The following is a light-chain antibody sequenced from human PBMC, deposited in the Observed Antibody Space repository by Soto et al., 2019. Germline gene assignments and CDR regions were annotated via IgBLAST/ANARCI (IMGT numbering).Light chain of an antibody. CDR1: QTISSNY. V-gene: IGKV3-20*01. J-gene: IGKJ5*01. CDR2: GAS. CDR3: QQYTSSLIT. Sequence: QSPGTLSLSPGERATLSCRASQTISSNYLAWYQQKPGQAPRLLIYGASGRATGIPDRFSGSGSGTDFTLTISRLEPEDFAVYYCQQYTSSLITFGQGTRREIK.